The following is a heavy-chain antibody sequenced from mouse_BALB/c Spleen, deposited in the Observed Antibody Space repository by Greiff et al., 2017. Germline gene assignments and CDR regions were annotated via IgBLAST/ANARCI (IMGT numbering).Heavy chain of an antibody. V-gene: IGHV14-3*02. CDR2: IDPANGNT. Sequence: EVQLQQSGAELVKPGASVKLSCTASGFNIKDTYMLWVKQRPEQGLEWIGRIDPANGNTKYDPKFQGKATITADTSYNTAYLQLSSLTSEDAAVYYSARGSGYRLDDWGQGTTLTVSS. J-gene: IGHJ2*01. CDR1: GFNIKDTY. D-gene: IGHD3-1*01. CDR3: ARGSGYRLDD.